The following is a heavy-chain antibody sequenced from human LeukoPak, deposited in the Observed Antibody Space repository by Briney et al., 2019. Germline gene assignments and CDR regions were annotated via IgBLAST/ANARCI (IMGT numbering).Heavy chain of an antibody. J-gene: IGHJ4*02. Sequence: GGSLRLSCAASGLSSTIYWMHWVRQVPGKGLVWVSRIKLDENTAYYADFVKGRFTISRDDAKTTVYLQMNSLGAEDSAVYYCARDRPFWNWGQGTLVTVSS. D-gene: IGHD3-3*01. CDR2: IKLDENTA. V-gene: IGHV3-74*01. CDR3: ARDRPFWN. CDR1: GLSSTIYW.